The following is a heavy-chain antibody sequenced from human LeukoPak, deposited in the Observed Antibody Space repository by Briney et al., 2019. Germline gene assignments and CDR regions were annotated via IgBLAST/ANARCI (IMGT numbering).Heavy chain of an antibody. V-gene: IGHV3-48*01. CDR2: ISSSSSTI. D-gene: IGHD1-26*01. CDR3: ARDCLGSYGPNAFDI. CDR1: GFTFSSYS. Sequence: PGGSLRLSCAASGFTFSSYSMNWVRQAPGKGLEWVSYISSSSSTIYYADSVKGRFTISRDNAKNSLYLQMNSLRAEDTAVYHCARDCLGSYGPNAFDIWGQGTMVTVSS. J-gene: IGHJ3*02.